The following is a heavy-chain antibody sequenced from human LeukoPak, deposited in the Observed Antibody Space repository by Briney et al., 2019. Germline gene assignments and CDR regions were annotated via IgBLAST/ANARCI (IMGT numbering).Heavy chain of an antibody. CDR1: GIIFSTYG. CDR3: AKGRRGSSYVHYFDS. D-gene: IGHD5-18*01. CDR2: ISNDGINT. V-gene: IGHV3-30*18. J-gene: IGHJ4*02. Sequence: PGGSLRLSCAASGIIFSTYGMHWVRQAPGKGLEWVGVISNDGINTYYTDSLKGRFTVSRDNSNSTLYLHMNSLRREDTAVYYCAKGRRGSSYVHYFDSWGQGALVTVSS.